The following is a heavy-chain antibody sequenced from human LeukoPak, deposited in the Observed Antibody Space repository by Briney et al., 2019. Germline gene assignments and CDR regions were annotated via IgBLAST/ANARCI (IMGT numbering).Heavy chain of an antibody. CDR3: ARDPSISSSPLRPTYYSYYGMDV. J-gene: IGHJ6*02. V-gene: IGHV1-2*02. D-gene: IGHD6-6*01. Sequence: ASVKVSCKTSGYTFIDYYMHWVRQAPGQGLEWMAWINPSTGDTNYAQKFQGRVTMTRDTSIRTVYLELSSLRSDDTPVYYCARDPSISSSPLRPTYYSYYGMDVWGQGTTVTVSS. CDR2: INPSTGDT. CDR1: GYTFIDYY.